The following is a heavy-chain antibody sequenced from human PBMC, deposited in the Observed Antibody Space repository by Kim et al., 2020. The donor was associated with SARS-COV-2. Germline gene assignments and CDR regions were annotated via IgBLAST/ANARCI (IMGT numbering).Heavy chain of an antibody. CDR2: ISGYSGNT. V-gene: IGHV1-18*01. D-gene: IGHD1-26*01. J-gene: IGHJ4*02. CDR1: GYTFTSYG. CDR3: ARDGYSGSYYGFDY. Sequence: ASVKVSCKASGYTFTSYGISWVRQAPGQGLEWMGWISGYSGNTNYAQKLQGRVTMTTDTSTSTAYMELRSLRSDDTAVYYWARDGYSGSYYGFDYWGQGTLVTVSS.